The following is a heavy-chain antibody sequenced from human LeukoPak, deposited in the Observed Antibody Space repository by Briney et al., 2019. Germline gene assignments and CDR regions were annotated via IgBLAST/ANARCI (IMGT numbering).Heavy chain of an antibody. J-gene: IGHJ4*02. CDR3: AKDRFARDDYTSGNYFSPLD. CDR1: GFTFSNAW. D-gene: IGHD3-10*01. Sequence: GGSLRLSCAASGFTFSNAWMSWVRQAPGKGLEWVGRIKSKTDGGTTDYAAPVKGRFTISRDDSKNTLYLQMNSLRAEDTAVYYCAKDRFARDDYTSGNYFSPLDWGQGTLVFVSS. V-gene: IGHV3-15*01. CDR2: IKSKTDGGTT.